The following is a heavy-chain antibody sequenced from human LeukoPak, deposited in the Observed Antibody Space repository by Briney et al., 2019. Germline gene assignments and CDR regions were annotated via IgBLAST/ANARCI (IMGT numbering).Heavy chain of an antibody. D-gene: IGHD3-22*01. CDR3: AMTTYYDSSGYAY. CDR1: GGSLSGDY. Sequence: SETLSLTCAVSGGSLSGDYWSWVRQPPGKGLEWIGEIDNSANTNYNPSLKSRVTISVDTSKKQFSLKLRSVTAADTAVYYCAMTTYYDSSGYAYWGQGTLVTVSS. CDR2: IDNSANT. J-gene: IGHJ4*02. V-gene: IGHV4-34*01.